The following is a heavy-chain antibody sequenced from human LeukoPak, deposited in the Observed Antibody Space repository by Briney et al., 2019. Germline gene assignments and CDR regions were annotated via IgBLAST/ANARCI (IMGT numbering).Heavy chain of an antibody. CDR2: ISSSGSTI. Sequence: GGSLRLSCAASGFTFSDYYMSWIRQAPGKGLEWVSYISSSGSTIYYADSVKGRSTISRDNAKNSLYLQMNSLRAEDTAVYYCARPQEQWLVLAFDIWGQGTMVTVSS. V-gene: IGHV3-11*01. CDR1: GFTFSDYY. D-gene: IGHD6-19*01. CDR3: ARPQEQWLVLAFDI. J-gene: IGHJ3*02.